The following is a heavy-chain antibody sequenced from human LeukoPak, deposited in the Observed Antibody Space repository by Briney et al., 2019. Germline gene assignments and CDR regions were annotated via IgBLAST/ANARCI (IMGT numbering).Heavy chain of an antibody. CDR1: GFTFSSYS. CDR2: ISSSSSTI. CDR3: AGGPRAYYYGMDV. J-gene: IGHJ6*02. V-gene: IGHV3-48*01. Sequence: SGGSLRLSCAASGFTFSSYSMNWVRQAPGKGLEWVSYISSSSSTIYYADSVKGRFTISRDNAKNSLYLQMNSLRAEDTAVYYCAGGPRAYYYGMDVWGQGTTVTVSS.